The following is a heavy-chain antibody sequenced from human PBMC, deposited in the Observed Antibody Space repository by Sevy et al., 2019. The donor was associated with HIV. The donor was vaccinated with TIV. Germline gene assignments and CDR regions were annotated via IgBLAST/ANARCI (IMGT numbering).Heavy chain of an antibody. CDR1: EFTFSSYA. CDR3: AKGFCSGGTCPRDYYYYGMDV. D-gene: IGHD2-15*01. CDR2: ISGSGRYT. Sequence: GGSLRLSCAASEFTFSSYAMSWVRQAPGKGLEWVSSISGSGRYTSYTDSVEGRFTISRDNSKNTLYVQMNSLRAEDTAVYYCAKGFCSGGTCPRDYYYYGMDVWGQGTTVTVSS. V-gene: IGHV3-23*01. J-gene: IGHJ6*02.